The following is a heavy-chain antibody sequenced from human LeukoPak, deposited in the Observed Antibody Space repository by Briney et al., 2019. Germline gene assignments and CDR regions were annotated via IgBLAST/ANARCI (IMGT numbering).Heavy chain of an antibody. CDR3: AKDPDLWFGELYFDY. J-gene: IGHJ4*02. CDR2: ISGSGGST. Sequence: GGSLRLSCAASGFTFSSYAMSWVRQAPGKGLEWVSAISGSGGSTYYADSVKGRFTISRDNSKNALYLQMNSLRAEDTAVYYCAKDPDLWFGELYFDYWGQGTLVTVSS. V-gene: IGHV3-23*01. D-gene: IGHD3-10*01. CDR1: GFTFSSYA.